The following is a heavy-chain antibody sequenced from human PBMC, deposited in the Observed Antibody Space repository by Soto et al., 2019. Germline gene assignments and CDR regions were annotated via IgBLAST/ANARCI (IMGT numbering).Heavy chain of an antibody. Sequence: SETLSLTCAVSGGSISSGRYSWSWIRHPPGKGLEWIGYIYHSGSNYYNPSLKSRVTISVDRSKNQFSLKLSSVTAADTAVYYCARGWPLVTAPGGNSFDPWGQGTLVTVSS. D-gene: IGHD2-21*02. CDR2: IYHSGSN. CDR3: ARGWPLVTAPGGNSFDP. V-gene: IGHV4-30-2*01. J-gene: IGHJ5*02. CDR1: GGSISSGRYS.